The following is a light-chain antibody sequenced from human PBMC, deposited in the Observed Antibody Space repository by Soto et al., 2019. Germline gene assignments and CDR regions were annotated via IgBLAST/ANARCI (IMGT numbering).Light chain of an antibody. CDR1: QSIGSW. J-gene: IGKJ2*01. Sequence: DIQMTQSPSTLAAFVGDRVTITCRASQSIGSWLAWYQQKPGKAPNLLIYKASNLESGVPSRFSGSGSGTEFTLSINGLQPDDFATYYCQQYDRSPFTFGQGTKLELK. CDR3: QQYDRSPFT. V-gene: IGKV1-5*03. CDR2: KAS.